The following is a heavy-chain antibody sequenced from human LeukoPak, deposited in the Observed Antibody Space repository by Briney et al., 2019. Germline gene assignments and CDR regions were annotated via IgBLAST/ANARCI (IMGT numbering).Heavy chain of an antibody. J-gene: IGHJ3*02. V-gene: IGHV4-59*11. D-gene: IGHD4-17*01. CDR3: ARDLVTVTKGFDI. CDR2: ISYIGST. Sequence: SETLSLTCAVSDDSFSSHYWTWIRQPPGKGLEWIGYISYIGSTNYTPSLKSRVTISIDTSKNQFSLKLSSVTAADTAVYYCARDLVTVTKGFDIWGQGTMVSVSS. CDR1: DDSFSSHY.